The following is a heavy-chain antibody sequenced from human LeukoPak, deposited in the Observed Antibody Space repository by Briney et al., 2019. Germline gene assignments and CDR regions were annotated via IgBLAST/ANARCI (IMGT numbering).Heavy chain of an antibody. CDR3: ARPTGYCSSTSCYTKFDP. J-gene: IGHJ5*02. V-gene: IGHV4-39*01. D-gene: IGHD2-2*02. CDR2: IYYSGST. CDR1: GGSISSSSYY. Sequence: SSETLSLTCTVSGGSISSSSYYWGWIRQPPGKGLEWIGSIYYSGSTYYNPSLKSRVTISVDTSKNQFSLKLSSVTAADTAVYYCARPTGYCSSTSCYTKFDPWGQGTLVTVSS.